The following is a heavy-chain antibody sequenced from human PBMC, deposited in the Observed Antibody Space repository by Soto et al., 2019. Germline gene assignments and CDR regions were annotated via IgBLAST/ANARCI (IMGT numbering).Heavy chain of an antibody. V-gene: IGHV3-64*05. CDR3: LNVSCAPDV. D-gene: IGHD3-10*02. J-gene: IGHJ6*02. Sequence: GESRRRSWSASGFTVSRYAMHWVRQAPGKGLQYVSPVTTNDFTTSYADSVKGRFTISRDNSKNTRYVQMSSLRTEDTAATPVLNVSCAPDVWGQRTTVPFSS. CDR2: VTTNDFTT. CDR1: GFTVSRYA.